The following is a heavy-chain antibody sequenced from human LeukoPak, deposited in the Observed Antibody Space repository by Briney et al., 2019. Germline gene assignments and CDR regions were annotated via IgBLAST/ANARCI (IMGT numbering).Heavy chain of an antibody. J-gene: IGHJ4*02. V-gene: IGHV1-18*01. D-gene: IGHD6-19*01. Sequence: GASVKVSCKASGYTFTRFGLSWVRQAPGQGLEWMGWISAYNGNTNYAQKLQGRVTMTTDTSTSTAYMDLRSLRSDDTAVYYCARVFPLKVAGFDYWGQGTLVTVSS. CDR3: ARVFPLKVAGFDY. CDR1: GYTFTRFG. CDR2: ISAYNGNT.